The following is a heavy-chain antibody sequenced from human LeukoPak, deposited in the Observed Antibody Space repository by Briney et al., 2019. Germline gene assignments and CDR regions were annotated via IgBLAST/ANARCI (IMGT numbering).Heavy chain of an antibody. CDR3: ARGFHTDHTNYFDP. Sequence: PSGTLSLTCAVSGGSISSSNWWSWVRQPPGKGLEWIGEIYHSGSTNYNPSLKSRATISVDKSKNQFSLKLTSVTAADTAVHYCARGFHTDHTNYFDPWGQGTLVTVSP. CDR2: IYHSGST. D-gene: IGHD1-1*01. J-gene: IGHJ5*02. CDR1: GGSISSSNW. V-gene: IGHV4-4*02.